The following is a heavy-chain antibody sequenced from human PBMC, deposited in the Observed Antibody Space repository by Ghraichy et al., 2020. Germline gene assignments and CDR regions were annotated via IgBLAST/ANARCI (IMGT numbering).Heavy chain of an antibody. J-gene: IGHJ4*02. Sequence: SETLSLTCTVSGGSISSSSYYWGWIRQPPGKGLEWIGSIYYSGSTYYNPSLKSRVTISVDTSKNQFSLKLSSVTAADTAVYYCARHSFRHARLGELSPPGDFDYWGQGTLVTVSS. CDR3: ARHSFRHARLGELSPPGDFDY. V-gene: IGHV4-39*01. D-gene: IGHD3-16*02. CDR1: GGSISSSSYY. CDR2: IYYSGST.